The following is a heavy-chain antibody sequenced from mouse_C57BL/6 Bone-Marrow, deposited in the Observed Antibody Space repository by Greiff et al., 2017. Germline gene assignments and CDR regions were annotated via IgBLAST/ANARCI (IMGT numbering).Heavy chain of an antibody. V-gene: IGHV1-47*01. CDR2: FHPYNDDT. J-gene: IGHJ2*01. CDR3: ARSSTFFYYFDY. CDR1: GYTFTTYP. Sequence: QVQLQQSEAELVKPGASVKTSCKASGYTFTTYPIEWMKQNHGKSLEWIGNFHPYNDDTKYNEKFKGKATLTVEKSSNTVYLELSRLTSDDSAVYYCARSSTFFYYFDYWGQGTTLTVSS. D-gene: IGHD5-1*01.